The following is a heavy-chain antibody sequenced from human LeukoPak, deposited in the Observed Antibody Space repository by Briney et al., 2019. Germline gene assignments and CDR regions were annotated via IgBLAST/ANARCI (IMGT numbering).Heavy chain of an antibody. J-gene: IGHJ5*02. CDR2: IHYSGNT. CDR1: GGSISSNIYY. CDR3: AGATYCGGDCYPNWFDP. V-gene: IGHV4-39*01. Sequence: SETLSLTCTVSGGSISSNIYYWGWIRQPPGKGLEWIGSIHYSGNTYYNPSLKSRVTISVDTSKNQFSLKLSSVTAADTAVYYCAGATYCGGDCYPNWFDPWGQGTLVTVSS. D-gene: IGHD2-21*02.